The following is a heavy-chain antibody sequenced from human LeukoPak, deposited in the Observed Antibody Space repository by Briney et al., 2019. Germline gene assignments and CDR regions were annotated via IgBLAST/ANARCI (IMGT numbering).Heavy chain of an antibody. CDR2: ISYDGSNK. J-gene: IGHJ4*02. V-gene: IGHV3-30*04. CDR1: GFTFSSYA. D-gene: IGHD6-13*01. Sequence: GGSLRLSCAASGFTFSSYAMHWVRQAPGKGLEWVAVISYDGSNKYYADSVKGRFTISRDNSKNTLYLQMNSLRAEDTAVYYCATGSSWYDWRIDYWGQGTLVTVSS. CDR3: ATGSSWYDWRIDY.